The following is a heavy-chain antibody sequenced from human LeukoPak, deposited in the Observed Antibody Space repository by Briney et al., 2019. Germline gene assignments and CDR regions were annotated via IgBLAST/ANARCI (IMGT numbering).Heavy chain of an antibody. Sequence: SETLSLTCTMSGGSINTYYWSWIRQSPGKGLEWIGFIQYSGNTKSNPSLKGRVTISLDMSKNQFSLKLSSVTAADTAVYYCASPHLNCSSTSCYTVRAFDIWGQGTMVTVSS. J-gene: IGHJ3*02. D-gene: IGHD2-2*02. CDR1: GGSINTYY. V-gene: IGHV4-59*08. CDR3: ASPHLNCSSTSCYTVRAFDI. CDR2: IQYSGNT.